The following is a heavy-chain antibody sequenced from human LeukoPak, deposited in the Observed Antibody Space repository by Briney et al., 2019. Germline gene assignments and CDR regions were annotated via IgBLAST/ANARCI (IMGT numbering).Heavy chain of an antibody. CDR3: ARAIAAAFDAFDI. CDR2: IYYSGST. V-gene: IGHV4-39*07. D-gene: IGHD6-13*01. J-gene: IGHJ3*02. Sequence: SETLSLTCTVSGGSISSSSYYWGWIRQPPGKGLEWIGSIYYSGSTYYNPSLKSRVTISVDTSKNQFSLKLSSVTAADTAVYYCARAIAAAFDAFDIWGQGTMVTVSS. CDR1: GGSISSSSYY.